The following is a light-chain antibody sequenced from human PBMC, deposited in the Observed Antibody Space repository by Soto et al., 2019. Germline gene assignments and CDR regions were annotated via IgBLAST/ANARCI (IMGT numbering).Light chain of an antibody. CDR2: AAS. Sequence: DIHMTQSPSSLSASVGDRVTITCRASQSIKTYLNWYQQKPGKAPKLLIYAASGLHSGVPSRFSGSGSGTVFTLTISSLQPEDFATYYCQQTYNTLITFGQGTRLEIK. V-gene: IGKV1-39*01. CDR3: QQTYNTLIT. CDR1: QSIKTY. J-gene: IGKJ5*01.